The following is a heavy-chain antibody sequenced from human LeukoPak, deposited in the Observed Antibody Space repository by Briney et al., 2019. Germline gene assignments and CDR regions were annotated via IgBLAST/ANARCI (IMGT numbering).Heavy chain of an antibody. Sequence: GESLRLSCAASGFTVSSSHMSWVRQAPGQGLEWVSIAYSGGNTFYADSVKGRFTIFRDNSNTLYLQMNSLRVEDTAVYYCARDRSGYEYLDLWGQGTLLTVSS. CDR3: ARDRSGYEYLDL. CDR2: AYSGGNT. V-gene: IGHV3-66*01. CDR1: GFTVSSSH. J-gene: IGHJ4*02. D-gene: IGHD5-12*01.